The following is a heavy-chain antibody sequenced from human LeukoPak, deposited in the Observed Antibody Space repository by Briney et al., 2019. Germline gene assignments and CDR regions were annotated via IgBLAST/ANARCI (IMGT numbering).Heavy chain of an antibody. Sequence: PGGSLRLSCAASGFTVSSNYMSWVRQAPGKGLEWVSVIYSGGSTYYADSEKGRFTISRDNSKNTLYLQMNSLRAEDTAVYYCASRVPRGGDCSSTSCPPDAFDIWGQGTMVTVSS. V-gene: IGHV3-66*02. CDR3: ASRVPRGGDCSSTSCPPDAFDI. J-gene: IGHJ3*02. CDR2: IYSGGST. D-gene: IGHD2-2*01. CDR1: GFTVSSNY.